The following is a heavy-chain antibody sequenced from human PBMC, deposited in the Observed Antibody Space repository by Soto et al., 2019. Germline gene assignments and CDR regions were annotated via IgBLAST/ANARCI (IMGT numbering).Heavy chain of an antibody. CDR3: ARASSGYISSWPPACYYSGRDV. CDR2: TYYRSKWYN. J-gene: IGHJ6*02. D-gene: IGHD6-13*01. Sequence: SQTLSLTCAISRDSVPSNSAAWNWIRQSPSRGLEWLGRTYYRSKWYNDYAVSVKSRITINPDTSKNQFSLQLNSVTPEDTAVYYCARASSGYISSWPPACYYSGRDVWGQRTSVTVAS. CDR1: RDSVPSNSAA. V-gene: IGHV6-1*01.